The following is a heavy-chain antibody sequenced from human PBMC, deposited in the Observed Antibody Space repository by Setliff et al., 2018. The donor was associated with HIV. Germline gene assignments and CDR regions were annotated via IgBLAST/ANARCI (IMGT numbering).Heavy chain of an antibody. Sequence: ASVKVPCKSSGYSFGDYYIHWVRQAPGQGLEWMGVINPAGGNSHYAQKFQGRVTVTRDASTSTVYMDLSSLRSDDTAVYFCARVYCSIASCYDEYYFDYWGQGTLVTVSS. D-gene: IGHD2-2*01. CDR2: INPAGGNS. J-gene: IGHJ4*02. V-gene: IGHV1-46*01. CDR1: GYSFGDYY. CDR3: ARVYCSIASCYDEYYFDY.